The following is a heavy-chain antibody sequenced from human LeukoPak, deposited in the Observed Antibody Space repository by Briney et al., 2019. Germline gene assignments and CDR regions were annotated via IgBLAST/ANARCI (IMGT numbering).Heavy chain of an antibody. CDR3: ARLLPDSSRYFFDY. D-gene: IGHD6-13*01. Sequence: SETLSLTCTVSGGSISSSNYYWVWIRQLPGKGLKWIGSIYYSGATYYNPSLESRVTMSVDTSKNQFSLKLSSVTAADTAVYHCARLLPDSSRYFFDYWGQGTLVTVSS. CDR1: GGSISSSNYY. J-gene: IGHJ4*02. V-gene: IGHV4-39*01. CDR2: IYYSGAT.